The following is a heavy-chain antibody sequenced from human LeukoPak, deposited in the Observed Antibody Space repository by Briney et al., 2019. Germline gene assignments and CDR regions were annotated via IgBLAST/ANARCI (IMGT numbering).Heavy chain of an antibody. Sequence: SETLSLTCTVSGGSISTYYWSWIRQPPGKGLEWIGYIYYSGSTNYNPSLKSRVTISVDTSKNQFSLKLSSVTAADTAVYYCARAAENYGGRFDSWGQGTLVTVSS. CDR1: GGSISTYY. CDR3: ARAAENYGGRFDS. CDR2: IYYSGST. V-gene: IGHV4-59*01. D-gene: IGHD3-16*01. J-gene: IGHJ4*02.